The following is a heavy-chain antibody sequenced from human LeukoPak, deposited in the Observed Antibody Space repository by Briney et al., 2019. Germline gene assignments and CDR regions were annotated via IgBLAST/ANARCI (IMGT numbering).Heavy chain of an antibody. CDR2: IYSGGST. D-gene: IGHD5-18*01. CDR3: ARGGPGYDCFDY. Sequence: PGGSLRLSCAASGFTVSSNYMSWVRQAPGKGQEWDSVIYSGGSTYYAGSVKGRSTISRDNSKNTLYLQMNSLRAEDTAVYYCARGGPGYDCFDYWGQGTLVTVSS. CDR1: GFTVSSNY. J-gene: IGHJ4*02. V-gene: IGHV3-53*01.